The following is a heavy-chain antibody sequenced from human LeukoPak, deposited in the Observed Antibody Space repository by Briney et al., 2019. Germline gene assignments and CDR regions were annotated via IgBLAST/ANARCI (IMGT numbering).Heavy chain of an antibody. CDR2: TYYRCKWYN. D-gene: IGHD5-18*01. V-gene: IGHV6-1*01. Sequence: SQTLSLTCAISGDSFFSKSSWNWIRPSPSRRHELLGRTYYRCKWYNDYGVSVKSRININLATSKNHFSQQLSSVTPEDTAVYYCVRGGQGDGHSADEGFDIWGQGTMVTVS. CDR3: VRGGQGDGHSADEGFDI. J-gene: IGHJ3*02. CDR1: GDSFFSKSS.